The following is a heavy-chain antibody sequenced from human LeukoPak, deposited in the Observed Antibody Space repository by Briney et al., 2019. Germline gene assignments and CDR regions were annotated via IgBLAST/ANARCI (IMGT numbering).Heavy chain of an antibody. V-gene: IGHV4-39*01. J-gene: IGHJ4*02. CDR1: GGSISSSSYY. Sequence: SETLSLTCTVSGGSISSSSYYWGWIRQPPGKGLEWIGSIYYSGSTYYNPSLKSRVTISVDTSKNQFSLKLSSVAAADTAVYYCARLIIAVAGYYFDYWGQGTLVTVSS. CDR2: IYYSGST. CDR3: ARLIIAVAGYYFDY. D-gene: IGHD6-19*01.